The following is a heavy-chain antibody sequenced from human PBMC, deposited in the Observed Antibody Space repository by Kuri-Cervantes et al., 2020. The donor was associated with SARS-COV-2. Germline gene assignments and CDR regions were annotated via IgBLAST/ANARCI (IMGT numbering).Heavy chain of an antibody. CDR2: MNPNSGNT. Sequence: ASVKVSCKASGGTFSSYAINWVRQATGQWLEWMGWMNPNSGNTGYAQRFQGRVTITRNTSISTAYMELSSLRSEDTAVYYCARVYGGPLDYWGQGTLVTVSS. CDR3: ARVYGGPLDY. V-gene: IGHV1-8*03. J-gene: IGHJ4*02. D-gene: IGHD4-23*01. CDR1: GGTFSSYA.